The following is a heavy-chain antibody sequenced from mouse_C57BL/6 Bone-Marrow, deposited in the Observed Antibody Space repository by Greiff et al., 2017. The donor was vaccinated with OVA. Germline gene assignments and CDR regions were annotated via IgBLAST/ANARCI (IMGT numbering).Heavy chain of an antibody. CDR1: GFNIKDDY. J-gene: IGHJ1*03. Sequence: EVKLVESGAELVRPGASVKLSCTASGFNIKDDYMHWVKQRPEQGLEWIGWIDPENGDTEYASKFQGKATITADTSSNTAYLQLSSLTSEAPAVSYCTPITSVSWYFDVWGTGTTVTVSS. CDR2: IDPENGDT. V-gene: IGHV14-4*01. D-gene: IGHD1-1*01. CDR3: TPITSVSWYFDV.